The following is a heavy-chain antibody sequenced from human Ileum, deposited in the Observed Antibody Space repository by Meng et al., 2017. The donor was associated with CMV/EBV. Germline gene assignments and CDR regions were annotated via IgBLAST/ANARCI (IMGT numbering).Heavy chain of an antibody. J-gene: IGHJ4*02. CDR1: GGSISSPDYY. CDR3: ARGDGVMAIFELVIRHIDY. Sequence: GSLRLSCTVSGGSISSPDYYWGWIRQPPGKGLEWIGSVHYSATTYYTPSLKSRVTISVDTSKNQFSLKLGSVTAADTAIYYCARGDGVMAIFELVIRHIDYWGQGVLVTVSS. CDR2: VHYSATT. V-gene: IGHV4-39*07. D-gene: IGHD3/OR15-3a*01.